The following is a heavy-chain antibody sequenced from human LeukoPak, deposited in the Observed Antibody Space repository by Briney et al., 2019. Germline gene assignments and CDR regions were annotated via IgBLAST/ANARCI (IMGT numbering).Heavy chain of an antibody. CDR3: ARGYNYAGWHYYYYGMDV. V-gene: IGHV3-48*01. J-gene: IGHJ6*02. CDR1: GFTFSSYS. Sequence: PGGSLRLSCAASGFTFSSYSMNWVRQAPGKGLEWVSHITASGTAMFYADSVKGRFTISRDNAKNSLYLQMNSLRAEDTAVYYCARGYNYAGWHYYYYGMDVWGQGTTVTVSS. D-gene: IGHD5-18*01. CDR2: ITASGTAM.